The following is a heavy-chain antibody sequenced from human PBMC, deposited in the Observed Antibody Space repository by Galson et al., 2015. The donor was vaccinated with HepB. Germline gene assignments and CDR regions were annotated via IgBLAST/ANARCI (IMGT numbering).Heavy chain of an antibody. CDR1: GYTLTELS. Sequence: SVKVSCKVSGYTLTELSMHWVRQAPGKGLEWMGGFDPEDGETIYAQKFQGRVTMTEDTSTDTAYMELSSLRSEDTAVYYCATPTAMAKDAFDIWGQGTMVTVSS. D-gene: IGHD5-18*01. CDR3: ATPTAMAKDAFDI. CDR2: FDPEDGET. V-gene: IGHV1-24*01. J-gene: IGHJ3*02.